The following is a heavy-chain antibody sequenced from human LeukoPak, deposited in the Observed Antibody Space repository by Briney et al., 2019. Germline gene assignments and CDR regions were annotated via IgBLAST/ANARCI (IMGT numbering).Heavy chain of an antibody. V-gene: IGHV3-23*01. Sequence: GGSLRLSCAASGFTFSSYSMNWVRQAPGKGLEWVSAISGSGGSIYYADSVKGRFTISRDNSKNTLYLQMNSLRAEDTAVYYCAKLGWLQLRNYDYWGQGTLVTVSS. CDR2: ISGSGGSI. J-gene: IGHJ4*02. D-gene: IGHD5-24*01. CDR1: GFTFSSYS. CDR3: AKLGWLQLRNYDY.